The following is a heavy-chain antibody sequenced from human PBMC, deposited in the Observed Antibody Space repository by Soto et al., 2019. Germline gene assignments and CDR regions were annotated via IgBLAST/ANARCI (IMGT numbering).Heavy chain of an antibody. Sequence: PEGALRGYCAASGFTFSSYAMSWVRQAPGKGLEWVSAISGSGGSTYYADSVKGRFTISRDNSKNTLYLQMNSLRAEDTAVYYCAKEKRSGPAAVYYYYYYGMDVWGQGTTVTVSS. D-gene: IGHD2-2*01. CDR1: GFTFSSYA. J-gene: IGHJ6*02. CDR2: ISGSGGST. V-gene: IGHV3-23*01. CDR3: AKEKRSGPAAVYYYYYYGMDV.